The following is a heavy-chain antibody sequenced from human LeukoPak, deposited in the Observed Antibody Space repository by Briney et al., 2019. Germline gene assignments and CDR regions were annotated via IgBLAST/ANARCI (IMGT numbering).Heavy chain of an antibody. Sequence: GASVNVSCKASGYTFTGYFMHWVRQAPGQGLEWMGWINPNSGGTNYAQKFQGRVTMTRDTSISTAYMELSRLRSDDTAVYYCARSLEGYCTNGVCYVPDYWGQGTLVTVSS. V-gene: IGHV1-2*02. CDR2: INPNSGGT. CDR3: ARSLEGYCTNGVCYVPDY. CDR1: GYTFTGYF. D-gene: IGHD2-8*01. J-gene: IGHJ4*02.